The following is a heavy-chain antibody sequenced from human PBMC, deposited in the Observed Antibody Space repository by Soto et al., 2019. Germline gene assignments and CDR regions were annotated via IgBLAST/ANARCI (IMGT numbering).Heavy chain of an antibody. J-gene: IGHJ4*02. CDR2: INPSGGST. V-gene: IGHV1-46*01. Sequence: ASVKVSCKASGYTFTGYYMHLVRQAPGQGLEWMGWINPSGGSTSYAQKFQGRVTMTRDTSTSTVYMELSSLRSEDTAVYYCARVYCSGGSCYGIDYWGQGTLVTVSS. CDR3: ARVYCSGGSCYGIDY. D-gene: IGHD2-15*01. CDR1: GYTFTGYY.